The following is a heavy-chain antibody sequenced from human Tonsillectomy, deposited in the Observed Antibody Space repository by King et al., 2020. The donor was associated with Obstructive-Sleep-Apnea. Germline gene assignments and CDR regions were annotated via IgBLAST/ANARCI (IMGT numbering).Heavy chain of an antibody. CDR2: ISSSSSYI. V-gene: IGHV3-21*01. J-gene: IGHJ3*02. CDR3: ARVADSGGLGPGAFDI. Sequence: QLVQSGGGLVKPGGSLRLSCAASGFTFSSYSMNWVRQAPGKGLEWVSSISSSSSYIYYADSVKGRFTISRDNAKNSLYLQLNSLRAEDTAVYYCARVADSGGLGPGAFDIWGQGTMVTVSS. CDR1: GFTFSSYS. D-gene: IGHD3-22*01.